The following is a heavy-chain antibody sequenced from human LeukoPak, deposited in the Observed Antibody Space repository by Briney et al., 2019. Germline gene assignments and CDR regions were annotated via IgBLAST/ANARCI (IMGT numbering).Heavy chain of an antibody. CDR1: GYTFTSYG. Sequence: EASVKVSCKASGYTFTSYGISWVRQAPGQGLEWMGWISAYNGNTNYAQKLQGRVTMTTDTSASTAYMELRSLRSDDTAVYYCARGGYSYGRQVNRVIDNYFDYWGQGTLVTVSS. D-gene: IGHD5-18*01. CDR3: ARGGYSYGRQVNRVIDNYFDY. CDR2: ISAYNGNT. J-gene: IGHJ4*02. V-gene: IGHV1-18*01.